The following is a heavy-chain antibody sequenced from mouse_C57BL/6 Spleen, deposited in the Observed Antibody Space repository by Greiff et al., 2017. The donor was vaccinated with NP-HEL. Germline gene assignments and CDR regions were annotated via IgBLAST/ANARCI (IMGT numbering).Heavy chain of an antibody. CDR3: ARQWDGFAY. Sequence: DVMLVESGGGLVQPGGSLKLSCAASGFTFSDYYMYWVRQTPEKRLEWVAYISNGGGSTYYPDTVKGRFTISRDNAKNTLYLQMSRLKSEDTAMYYCARQWDGFAYWGQGTLVTVSA. J-gene: IGHJ3*01. CDR2: ISNGGGST. V-gene: IGHV5-12*01. CDR1: GFTFSDYY. D-gene: IGHD4-1*01.